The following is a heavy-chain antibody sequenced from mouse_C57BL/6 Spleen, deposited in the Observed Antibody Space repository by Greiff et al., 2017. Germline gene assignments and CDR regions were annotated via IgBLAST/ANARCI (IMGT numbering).Heavy chain of an antibody. J-gene: IGHJ4*01. CDR3: ARERGMASAMDY. D-gene: IGHD1-2*01. CDR1: GYTFTDYY. Sequence: QVQLQQSGAELVRPGASVKLSCKASGYTFTDYYINWVKQRPGQGLEWIARIYPGSGNTYYNEKFKGKATLTAEKSSSTAYMQLSSLTSEDSAVYFCARERGMASAMDYWGQGTSVTVSS. V-gene: IGHV1-76*01. CDR2: IYPGSGNT.